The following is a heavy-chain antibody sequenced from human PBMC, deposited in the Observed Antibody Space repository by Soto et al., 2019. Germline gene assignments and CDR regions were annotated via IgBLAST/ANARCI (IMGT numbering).Heavy chain of an antibody. CDR2: IYHSGST. Sequence: SETLSLTGAASGGSISSGGYSWSWIRQPPGKGLEWIGYIYHSGSTYYNPSLKSRVIMSLHTSKSQFSLSLRSATAADTATYYCARGTRALITSFFAYWGQGVPVTVSS. D-gene: IGHD1-20*01. J-gene: IGHJ4*02. CDR1: GGSISSGGYS. CDR3: ARGTRALITSFFAY. V-gene: IGHV4-30-2*02.